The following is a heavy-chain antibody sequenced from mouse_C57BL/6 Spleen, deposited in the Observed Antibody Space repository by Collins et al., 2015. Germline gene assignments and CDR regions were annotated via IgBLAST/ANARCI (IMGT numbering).Heavy chain of an antibody. CDR3: ARPYFGTISPFDY. Sequence: QVQLQQSDAELVKPGASVKISCKVSGYTFTDHTIHWMRQRPEQGLEWIGFIYPRDSNTKYNEKFKGKATLTADKSSTTAYMQLNSLTSEDSAVYFCARPYFGTISPFDYWGQSTTLTVSS. V-gene: IGHV1-78*01. CDR2: IYPRDSNT. CDR1: GYTFTDHT. J-gene: IGHJ2*01. D-gene: IGHD1-1*01.